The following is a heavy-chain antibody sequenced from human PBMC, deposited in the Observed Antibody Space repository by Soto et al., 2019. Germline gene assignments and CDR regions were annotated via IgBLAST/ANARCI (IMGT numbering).Heavy chain of an antibody. CDR3: ARASSSSSAADY. Sequence: QVQLQESGPGLVKASQTLSLICSVSGESISSGGYYWSWIRHHPGKGLGWIGYICDSESAYYNPSLKSLVTISMDTSKNHFAMKLSSVTAADTAVYYCARASSSSSAADYWGQGTLITVSS. J-gene: IGHJ4*02. CDR1: GESISSGGYY. D-gene: IGHD6-6*01. V-gene: IGHV4-31*01. CDR2: ICDSESA.